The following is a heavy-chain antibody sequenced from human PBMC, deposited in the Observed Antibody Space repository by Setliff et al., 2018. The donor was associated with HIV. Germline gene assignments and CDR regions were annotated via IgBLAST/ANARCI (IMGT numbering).Heavy chain of an antibody. CDR1: GGSISSGDYY. D-gene: IGHD3-9*01. CDR3: ARSLRYFDWSLRRPSHDAFDF. V-gene: IGHV4-30-4*08. Sequence: ASETLSLTCSVSGGSISSGDYYWGWIRQPSGKGLEWIGYIYHSGSTYYNPSLKSPVTISVDTSKNQFSLKLSFVTAADTAVYYCARSLRYFDWSLRRPSHDAFDFWGQGTMVTVSS. J-gene: IGHJ3*01. CDR2: IYHSGST.